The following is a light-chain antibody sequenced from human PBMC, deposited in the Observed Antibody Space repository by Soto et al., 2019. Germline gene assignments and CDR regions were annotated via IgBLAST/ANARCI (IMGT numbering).Light chain of an antibody. Sequence: QPVLTQSSSASASLGSSVKLTCTLSSGHSNYIIAWHQQQPGKAPRYLMKLNSDGSHSKGDGIPDRFSGSSSGAERYLTISSLQSEDEADYYCQTWGTGVVFGGGTKVTVL. V-gene: IGLV4-69*01. CDR2: LNSDGSH. J-gene: IGLJ2*01. CDR1: SGHSNYI. CDR3: QTWGTGVV.